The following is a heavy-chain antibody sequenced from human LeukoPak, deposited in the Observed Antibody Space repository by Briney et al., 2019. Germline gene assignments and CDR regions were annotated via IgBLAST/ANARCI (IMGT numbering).Heavy chain of an antibody. V-gene: IGHV4-59*08. CDR3: ARPEWELLFDY. D-gene: IGHD1-26*01. Sequence: PSETLSLTCTVSGGSISSYYWSWIRQPPGKGLEWIGYIYYSGSTDYNPSLKSRVTISVDTSKNQFSLKLSSVTAADTAVYYCARPEWELLFDYWGQGTLVTVSS. CDR2: IYYSGST. CDR1: GGSISSYY. J-gene: IGHJ4*02.